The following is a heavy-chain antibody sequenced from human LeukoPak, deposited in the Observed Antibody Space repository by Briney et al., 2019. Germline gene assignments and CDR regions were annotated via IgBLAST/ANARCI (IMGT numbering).Heavy chain of an antibody. Sequence: SETLSLTCTVSDGSISGSNYFWGWIRQPPGKGLEWIGSISYSGTTYYNPSLKSRVTISVDTSKNQFSLKLTSLTAADTAVYYCARSTAAAGPTNNWFDPWGQGTLVTVSS. CDR3: ARSTAAAGPTNNWFDP. V-gene: IGHV4-39*01. D-gene: IGHD6-13*01. CDR1: DGSISGSNYF. J-gene: IGHJ5*02. CDR2: ISYSGTT.